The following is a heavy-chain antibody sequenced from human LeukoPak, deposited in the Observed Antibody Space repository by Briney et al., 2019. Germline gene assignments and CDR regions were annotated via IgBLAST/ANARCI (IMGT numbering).Heavy chain of an antibody. D-gene: IGHD5-24*01. CDR2: IHTGGST. CDR3: AREGKWLQLRYFDY. Sequence: GGSLRLSCAASGFTVSSNYMSWVRQAPGKGLEWVSVIHTGGSTYYADSVKGRFTISRDTSNNTLYLQMNSLRADDAAVYYCAREGKWLQLRYFDYWGQGTLVTVSS. CDR1: GFTVSSNY. V-gene: IGHV3-53*01. J-gene: IGHJ4*02.